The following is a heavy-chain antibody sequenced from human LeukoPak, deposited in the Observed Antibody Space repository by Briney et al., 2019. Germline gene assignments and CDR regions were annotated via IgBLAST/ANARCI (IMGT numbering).Heavy chain of an antibody. D-gene: IGHD4/OR15-4a*01. V-gene: IGHV3-74*01. J-gene: IGHJ6*02. Sequence: GGSLRLSCAASGFTFSSYWMHWVRQAPGKGLVWVSRINSDGSTTSYADSVKGRFTISRDNAKNTLYLQMNSLRAEDTAVYYCARGVQFYYYDMDVWGQGTTVTVSS. CDR2: INSDGSTT. CDR3: ARGVQFYYYDMDV. CDR1: GFTFSSYW.